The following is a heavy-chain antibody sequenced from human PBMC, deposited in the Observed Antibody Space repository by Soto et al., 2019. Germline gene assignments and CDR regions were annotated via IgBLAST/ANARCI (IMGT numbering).Heavy chain of an antibody. Sequence: GGALRLPLAASGFTLRNHAISLGRQAPGKELEWVSTISSSGASTDYADSVKGRFTISRDNSQNTLNLQMNSLRAEDTAIYYCAKNQHAMAHDYWGPGTLVTVSS. D-gene: IGHD2-8*01. V-gene: IGHV3-23*01. CDR1: GFTLRNHA. J-gene: IGHJ4*02. CDR3: AKNQHAMAHDY. CDR2: ISSSGAST.